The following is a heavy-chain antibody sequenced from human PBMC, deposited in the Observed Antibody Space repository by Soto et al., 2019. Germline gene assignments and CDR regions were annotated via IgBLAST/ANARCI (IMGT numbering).Heavy chain of an antibody. D-gene: IGHD1-1*01. J-gene: IGHJ6*02. V-gene: IGHV3-33*01. CDR3: ARDPLRDNWNDAYYYYGMDV. CDR2: IWYDGSNK. CDR1: GFTFSSYG. Sequence: QVQLVESGGGVVQPGRSLRLSCAASGFTFSSYGMHWVRQAPGKGLEWVAVIWYDGSNKYYADSVKGRFTISRDNSKNTLYLQMNSLRAEDTAVYYCARDPLRDNWNDAYYYYGMDVWGQGTTVTVSS.